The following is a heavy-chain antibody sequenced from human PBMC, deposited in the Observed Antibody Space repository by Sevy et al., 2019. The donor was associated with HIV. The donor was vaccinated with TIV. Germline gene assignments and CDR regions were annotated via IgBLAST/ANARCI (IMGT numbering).Heavy chain of an antibody. CDR2: ISSSSSYI. Sequence: GGSLRLSCAASGFTFSSYSMNWVRQAPGKGLEWVSSISSSSSYIYYADSVKDRFTISRDNAKNSLYLQMNSLRAEDTAVYDCATPIREWELLPNAFDIWGQGTMVTVSS. CDR1: GFTFSSYS. D-gene: IGHD1-26*01. J-gene: IGHJ3*02. V-gene: IGHV3-21*01. CDR3: ATPIREWELLPNAFDI.